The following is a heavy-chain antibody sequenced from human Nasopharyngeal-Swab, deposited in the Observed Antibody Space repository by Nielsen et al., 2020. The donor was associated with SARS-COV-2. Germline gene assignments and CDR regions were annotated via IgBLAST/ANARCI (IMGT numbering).Heavy chain of an antibody. Sequence: SETLSLTCAVYGGSFSGYYWSWIRQPPGKGLEWIGEINHSGSTNYNPSLKSRVTISVDTSKNQFPLKLSSVTAADTAVYYCARDRYCSGGSCYRYYYYYGMDVWGRGTTVTVSS. J-gene: IGHJ6*02. V-gene: IGHV4-34*01. D-gene: IGHD2-15*01. CDR1: GGSFSGYY. CDR3: ARDRYCSGGSCYRYYYYYGMDV. CDR2: INHSGST.